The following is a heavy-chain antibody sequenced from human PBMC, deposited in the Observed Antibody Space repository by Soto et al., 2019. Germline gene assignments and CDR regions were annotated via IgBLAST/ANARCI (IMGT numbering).Heavy chain of an antibody. CDR3: ARTRIVGIAVFFDY. CDR1: GGSISSYY. CDR2: IYYSGST. V-gene: IGHV4-59*01. J-gene: IGHJ4*02. Sequence: SETLSLTCTVSGGSISSYYWSWIRQPPGKGLEWIGYIYYSGSTNYNPSLKSRVTISVDTSKNQFSLKLSFVTAADTAVYYCARTRIVGIAVFFDYWGQGTLVTVSS. D-gene: IGHD6-19*01.